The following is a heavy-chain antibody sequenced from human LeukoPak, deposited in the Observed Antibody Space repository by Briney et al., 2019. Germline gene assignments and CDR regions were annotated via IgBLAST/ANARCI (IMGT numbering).Heavy chain of an antibody. CDR3: ARGGTYNDILSFDP. V-gene: IGHV4-59*01. CDR2: IYYTEST. D-gene: IGHD3-9*01. J-gene: IGHJ5*02. Sequence: SETLSLTCTASGGSISYYYWTWLRQSPGKGLEWIGQIYYTESTYYNPSLKRRVTISVDTSRTQFSLNLTSVTAADTAVYYCARGGTYNDILSFDPWGQGTLVTVSS. CDR1: GGSISYYY.